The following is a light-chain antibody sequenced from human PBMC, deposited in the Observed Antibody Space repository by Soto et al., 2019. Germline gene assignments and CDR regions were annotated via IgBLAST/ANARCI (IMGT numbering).Light chain of an antibody. CDR3: QQRGNWPKT. V-gene: IGKV3-11*01. CDR2: DAS. J-gene: IGKJ1*01. CDR1: QSVSSTY. Sequence: EIVLTQSPGTLSLSPGERATLSCRASQSVSSTYLAWYQQKPGQAPRLLIYDASNRATGIPARFSGSGSGTDFTLTISSLEPEDFAVYYCQQRGNWPKTFGQGTKV.